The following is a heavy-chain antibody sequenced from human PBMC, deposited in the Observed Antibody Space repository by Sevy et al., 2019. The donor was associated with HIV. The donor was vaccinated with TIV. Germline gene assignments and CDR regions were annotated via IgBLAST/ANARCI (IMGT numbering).Heavy chain of an antibody. CDR1: GFSFNKFA. J-gene: IGHJ4*02. V-gene: IGHV3-30*18. CDR2: ISYDGGNK. D-gene: IGHD5-18*01. Sequence: GGSLRLSCAASGFSFNKFAMHWVRRAPGKGMEWVALISYDGGNKYYADSVRGRFSISRDNSKNTLFLQMNSLSPEDTAIYFCAKIPRGYSYASFLDSWGQGTLVTVSS. CDR3: AKIPRGYSYASFLDS.